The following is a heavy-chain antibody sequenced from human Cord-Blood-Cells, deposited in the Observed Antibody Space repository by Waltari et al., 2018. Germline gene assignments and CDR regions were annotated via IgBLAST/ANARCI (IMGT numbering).Heavy chain of an antibody. D-gene: IGHD3-9*01. J-gene: IGHJ4*02. CDR2: IYYSGST. Sequence: QVQLQESGPGLVKPSETLSLTCTVSGGPISSYYWTWIRQPPGKGLEWIGYIYYSGSTNYNPSLKSRVTISVDTSKNQFSLKLSSVTAADTAVYYCASVTYYDILTGYYYFDYWGQGTLVTVSS. CDR1: GGPISSYY. CDR3: ASVTYYDILTGYYYFDY. V-gene: IGHV4-59*01.